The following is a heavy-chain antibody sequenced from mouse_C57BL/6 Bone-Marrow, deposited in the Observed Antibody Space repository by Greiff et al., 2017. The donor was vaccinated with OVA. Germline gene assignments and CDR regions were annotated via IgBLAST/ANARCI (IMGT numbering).Heavy chain of an antibody. D-gene: IGHD2-4*01. V-gene: IGHV5-6*01. J-gene: IGHJ3*01. Sequence: EVMLVESGGDLVKPGGSLKLSCAASGFTFSSYGMSWVRQTPDKRLEWVATISSGGSYTYYPDSVKGRFTISRDNAKNTLYLQMSSLKSEDTAMYYCERHQIYYEYDGFAYWGQGTLVTVSA. CDR3: ERHQIYYEYDGFAY. CDR2: ISSGGSYT. CDR1: GFTFSSYG.